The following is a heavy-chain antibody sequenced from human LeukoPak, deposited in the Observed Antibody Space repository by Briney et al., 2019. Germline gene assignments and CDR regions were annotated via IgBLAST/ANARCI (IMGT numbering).Heavy chain of an antibody. CDR1: GASVSSDTYY. V-gene: IGHV4-39*07. D-gene: IGHD1-26*01. Sequence: PSETLSLTCSVSGASVSSDTYYWGWIRQPPGKGLEWIGSFYYSVSTYYNPSLKSRGTISPDTSKDQFSLRLSSVTAADTAVYYCARRQTIVGATRCAFDIWGQGTMVTVSS. CDR3: ARRQTIVGATRCAFDI. CDR2: FYYSVST. J-gene: IGHJ3*02.